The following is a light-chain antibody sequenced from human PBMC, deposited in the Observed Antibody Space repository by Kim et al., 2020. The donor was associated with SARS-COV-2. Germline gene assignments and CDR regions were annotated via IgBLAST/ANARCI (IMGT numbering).Light chain of an antibody. CDR3: QQYGSSPLYT. J-gene: IGKJ2*01. CDR2: GAS. CDR1: QSVSSNY. V-gene: IGKV3-20*01. Sequence: SPGESATLSRRASQSVSSNYLAWYQQKPGQAPRLLIYGASSRATGIPDRFSGSGSGTDFTLTISRLEPEDFAVYYCQQYGSSPLYTFGQGTKLEI.